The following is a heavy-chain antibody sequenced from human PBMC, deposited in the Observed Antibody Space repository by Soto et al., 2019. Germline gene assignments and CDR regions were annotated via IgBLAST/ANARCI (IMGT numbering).Heavy chain of an antibody. CDR2: ISPYTGYT. CDR3: ARDQTAAGTVDF. V-gene: IGHV1-18*04. D-gene: IGHD6-13*01. CDR1: GYTFRNHG. J-gene: IGHJ4*02. Sequence: QVQLVQSGGEVKKPGASVKVSCKASGYTFRNHGISWVRQAPGQGLEWMGWISPYTGYTNYAQNFQGRLTMTTDTSTSTAYMDLRSPRSDDTAVYYCARDQTAAGTVDFWGQGTLVTVSS.